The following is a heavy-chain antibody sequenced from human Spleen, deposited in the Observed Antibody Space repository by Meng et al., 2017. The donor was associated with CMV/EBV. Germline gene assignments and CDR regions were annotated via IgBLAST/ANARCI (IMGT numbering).Heavy chain of an antibody. V-gene: IGHV3-23*03. J-gene: IGHJ4*02. CDR1: GFNFNDYV. CDR3: VKDRGELRPFYFDH. D-gene: IGHD1-26*01. Sequence: GESLKISCAASGFNFNDYVMTWVRRAPTKGLEWISLIYSNGRSKSYADSVKGRFSISRDNSKSMLYLQINSLRVEDTAVYYCVKDRGELRPFYFDHWGQGTLVTVSS. CDR2: IYSNGRSK.